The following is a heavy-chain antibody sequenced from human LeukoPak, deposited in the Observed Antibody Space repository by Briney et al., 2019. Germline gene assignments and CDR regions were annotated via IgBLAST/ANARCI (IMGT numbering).Heavy chain of an antibody. Sequence: GGSLRLSCEASGFVFNTYHLTWVRQVPGKGLEWVSYITSSGSVYYADSVKGRFTISRDNSKNSLFLQMDRLTPEDSAIYYCAGAPKYADFNCWGRGTLLTVSS. CDR1: GFVFNTYH. D-gene: IGHD2-8*01. CDR2: ITSSGSV. CDR3: AGAPKYADFNC. J-gene: IGHJ4*02. V-gene: IGHV3-48*03.